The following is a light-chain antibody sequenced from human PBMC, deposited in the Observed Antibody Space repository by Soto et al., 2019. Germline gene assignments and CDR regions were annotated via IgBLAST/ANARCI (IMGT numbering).Light chain of an antibody. CDR1: QSLSNID. J-gene: IGKJ1*01. V-gene: IGKV3-20*01. Sequence: MVQSQFPVTLSPAHGDRASLSCRASQSLSNIDLAWYQQKPGQGPRLLIYGASRRATDIPDRFSGSGSGTDFALTISRLEPEDFAVYFCQQYDSSPRTFGQGTKVEIQ. CDR2: GAS. CDR3: QQYDSSPRT.